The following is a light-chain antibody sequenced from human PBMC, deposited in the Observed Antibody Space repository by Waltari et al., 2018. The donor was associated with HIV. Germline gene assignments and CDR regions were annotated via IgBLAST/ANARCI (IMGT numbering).Light chain of an antibody. Sequence: EIVMMQYPAILSLSPGESATLSCRASQRVYNNLAWYQQKNGQAPRLLIYGASTRATDIPDRFSGSGSGTEFTLTVSSLQSVDFAVYYCQQYHNWPQTFGRGTKVEIK. V-gene: IGKV3-15*01. CDR2: GAS. CDR3: QQYHNWPQT. J-gene: IGKJ2*01. CDR1: QRVYNN.